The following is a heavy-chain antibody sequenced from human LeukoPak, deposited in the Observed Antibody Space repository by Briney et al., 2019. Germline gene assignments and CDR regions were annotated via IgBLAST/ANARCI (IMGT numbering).Heavy chain of an antibody. CDR1: GFTFSSYA. J-gene: IGHJ1*01. D-gene: IGHD1-26*01. CDR3: AKGHSGSYYFQH. CDR2: ISGSGGST. V-gene: IGHV3-23*01. Sequence: GGSLRLSCAASGFTFSSYAMSWVRQAPGKGLEWVSAISGSGGSTYYADSVKGRFTISRDNSKNTLYLQMNSPRAEDTAVYYCAKGHSGSYYFQHWGQGTLVTVSS.